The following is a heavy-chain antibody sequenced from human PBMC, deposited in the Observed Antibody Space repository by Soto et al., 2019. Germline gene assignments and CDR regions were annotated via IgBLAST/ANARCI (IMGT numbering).Heavy chain of an antibody. D-gene: IGHD3-3*01. V-gene: IGHV3-23*01. CDR2: ISGSGGST. J-gene: IGHJ6*02. CDR3: AKEAFYDFWSGYYSYYGMDV. Sequence: PGGSLRLSCAASGFTFSSYAMSWVRQAPGKGLEWVSAISGSGGSTYYADSVKGRFTISRDNSKNTLYLQMNSLRAEDTAVYYCAKEAFYDFWSGYYSYYGMDVWGQGTTVTVSS. CDR1: GFTFSSYA.